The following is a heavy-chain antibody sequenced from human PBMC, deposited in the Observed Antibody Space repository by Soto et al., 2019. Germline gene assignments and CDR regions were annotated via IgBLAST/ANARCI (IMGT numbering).Heavy chain of an antibody. Sequence: QVQLVQSGAEVKKPGASVKVSCKASGYIFTTYSIHWVRQAPGQGLEWIAIINPLPTSGSTNYAQKFQGRVTVTRDPSTSTVYMELSSLKSDDTAIYYCARDLAAAAYWGQGTLVTVSS. V-gene: IGHV1-46*01. J-gene: IGHJ4*02. CDR1: GYIFTTYS. CDR2: INPLPTSGST. CDR3: ARDLAAAAY. D-gene: IGHD6-13*01.